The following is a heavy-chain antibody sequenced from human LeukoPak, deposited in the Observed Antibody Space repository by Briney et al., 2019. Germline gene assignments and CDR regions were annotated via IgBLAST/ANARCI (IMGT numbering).Heavy chain of an antibody. J-gene: IGHJ4*02. V-gene: IGHV4-30-4*08. CDR1: GGSISSGDYY. CDR3: ARDGGYCSGGSCTASLLNY. CDR2: IYYSGST. D-gene: IGHD2-15*01. Sequence: PLQTLSLTCTVSGGSISSGDYYWSWIRQPPGKGLEWIGYIYYSGSTYYNPSLKSRVTISVDTSKNQFSLKLSSVTAADTAVYYCARDGGYCSGGSCTASLLNYWGQGTLVTVSS.